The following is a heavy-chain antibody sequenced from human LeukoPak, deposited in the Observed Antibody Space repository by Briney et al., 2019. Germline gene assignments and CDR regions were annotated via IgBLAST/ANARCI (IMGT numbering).Heavy chain of an antibody. CDR2: NSGDGGST. CDR1: GFTFDEYD. Sequence: PGGSLRLSCAASGFTFDEYDMHWARQASGKGVEWVSLNSGDGGSTYYADSMKGRFTISRDNSKNTLYLQMNSLRAENTAVYYCANRYDSSCFDYWGQGTLVTVSS. CDR3: ANRYDSSCFDY. J-gene: IGHJ4*02. V-gene: IGHV3-43*02. D-gene: IGHD3-22*01.